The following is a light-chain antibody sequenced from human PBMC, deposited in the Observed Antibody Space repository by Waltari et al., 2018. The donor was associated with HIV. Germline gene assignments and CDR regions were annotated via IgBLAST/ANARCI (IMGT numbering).Light chain of an antibody. J-gene: IGKJ4*01. CDR1: TSVNTY. V-gene: IGKV3-11*01. CDR2: DAS. Sequence: EIVLTQSPATLSLSPGERATLSCRASTSVNTYLACSQPRPVPATGLLIYDASSRANGILARFSGSGSGTDVTLTISSLEPADFAVYYCQQRSDWPRSTFGGGTKVEIK. CDR3: QQRSDWPRST.